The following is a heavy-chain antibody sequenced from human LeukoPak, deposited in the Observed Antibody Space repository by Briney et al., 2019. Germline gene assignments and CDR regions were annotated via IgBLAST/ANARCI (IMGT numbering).Heavy chain of an antibody. Sequence: GFTXXXYXXXWVGQAXGKGXXXXXGIXXXGWSTDYADSVKRRFTISRDNAKNSLYLQMNSLRADDTALYYCARDRTITMIVVGDAFDIWGQGTMVTVSS. D-gene: IGHD3-22*01. CDR3: ARDRTITMIVVGDAFDI. J-gene: IGHJ3*02. V-gene: IGHV3-20*03. CDR2: IXXXGWST. CDR1: GFTXXXYX.